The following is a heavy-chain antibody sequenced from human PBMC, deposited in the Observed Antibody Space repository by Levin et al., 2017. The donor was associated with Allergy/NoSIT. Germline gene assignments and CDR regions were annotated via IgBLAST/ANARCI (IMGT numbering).Heavy chain of an antibody. J-gene: IGHJ6*02. D-gene: IGHD2-2*01. CDR2: ISSSGSSI. CDR1: GFTFSDYY. CDR3: ARGPGYQLQYFYYYGMDV. V-gene: IGHV3-11*01. Sequence: GGSLRLSCAASGFTFSDYYMSWIRQAPGKGLEWVSYISSSGSSIYYADSMKGRFTITRDNAKNSLYLQMNSLRAEDTAVYYCARGPGYQLQYFYYYGMDVWGQGTTVTVSS.